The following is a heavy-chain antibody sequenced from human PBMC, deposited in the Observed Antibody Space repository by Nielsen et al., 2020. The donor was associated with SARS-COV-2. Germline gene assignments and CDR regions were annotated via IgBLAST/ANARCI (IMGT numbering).Heavy chain of an antibody. Sequence: SVKVSCKASGGTFSSYAISWVRQAPGQGLEWMGRIIPILGIANYAQKFQGRVTITADKSTSTAYMELSSLRSEDTAVYYCARDREGAVAGTYYYYGMDVWGQGTTVTVSS. CDR1: GGTFSSYA. J-gene: IGHJ6*02. D-gene: IGHD6-19*01. CDR3: ARDREGAVAGTYYYYGMDV. V-gene: IGHV1-69*04. CDR2: IIPILGIA.